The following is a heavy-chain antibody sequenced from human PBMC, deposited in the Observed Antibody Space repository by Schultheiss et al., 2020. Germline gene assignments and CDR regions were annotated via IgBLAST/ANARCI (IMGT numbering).Heavy chain of an antibody. CDR3: AKDSFDY. CDR2: ISSSSSTI. J-gene: IGHJ4*02. Sequence: GGSLRLSCAASGFTFSSYSMNWVRQAPGKGLEWVSYISSSSSTIYYADSVKGRFTIFRDNSKNTLYLQMNSLRAEDTAVYYCAKDSFDYWGQGTLVTVSS. V-gene: IGHV3-48*01. CDR1: GFTFSSYS.